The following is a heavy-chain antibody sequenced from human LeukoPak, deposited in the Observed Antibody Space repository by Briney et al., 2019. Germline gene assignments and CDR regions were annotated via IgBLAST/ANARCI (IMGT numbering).Heavy chain of an antibody. CDR2: IYTSGST. Sequence: PSETLSLTCAVYGGSFSGYYWSWIRQPAGKGLEWIGRIYTSGSTNYNPSLKSRVTISVDTSKNQFSLKLSSVTAADTAVYYCARAIYDYVWGSYLDYWGQGTLVTVSS. J-gene: IGHJ4*02. V-gene: IGHV4-59*10. CDR3: ARAIYDYVWGSYLDY. D-gene: IGHD3-16*02. CDR1: GGSFSGYY.